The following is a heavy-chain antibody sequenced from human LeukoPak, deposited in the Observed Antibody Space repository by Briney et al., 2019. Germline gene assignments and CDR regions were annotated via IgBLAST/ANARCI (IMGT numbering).Heavy chain of an antibody. Sequence: SETLSLTCAVYGGSFSGYYWSWIRQPPGKGLEWIGGINHSGSTNYNPSLKSRVTISVDTSKNQCSLKLSSVTAADTAVYYCARGIVVVPAASADYYYYGMDVWGQGTTVTVSS. J-gene: IGHJ6*02. V-gene: IGHV4-34*01. CDR2: INHSGST. CDR3: ARGIVVVPAASADYYYYGMDV. CDR1: GGSFSGYY. D-gene: IGHD2-2*01.